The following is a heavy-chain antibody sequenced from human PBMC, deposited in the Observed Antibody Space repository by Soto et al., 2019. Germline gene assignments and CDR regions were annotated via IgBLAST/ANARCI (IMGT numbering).Heavy chain of an antibody. J-gene: IGHJ4*02. D-gene: IGHD4-17*01. Sequence: ETLSLTCAVSGGSISSGGYSWSWIRQPPGKGLECIGYISYSGSTYYNPSLKSRVTISVDTSKNQFSLKLSSVTAADTAVYYCARRYGDCFDFWGQGTLVTLS. CDR2: ISYSGST. V-gene: IGHV4-61*08. CDR3: ARRYGDCFDF. CDR1: GGSISSGGYS.